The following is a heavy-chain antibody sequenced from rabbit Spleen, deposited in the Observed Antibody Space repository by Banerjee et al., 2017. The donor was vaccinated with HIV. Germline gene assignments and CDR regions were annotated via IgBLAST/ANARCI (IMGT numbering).Heavy chain of an antibody. CDR2: IYAAKGST. V-gene: IGHV1S47*01. CDR3: ARDRGVDYTYGYAGNTYASPFNL. J-gene: IGHJ4*01. Sequence: QEQLVESEGGLVQPGGSLKLSCKASGFDFSNYGLSWVRQSPGKGLEWIGIIYAAKGSTDYASWVNGRFTISSDNAQSTVDLKMTSLTAADTATYFCARDRGVDYTYGYAGNTYASPFNLWGQGTLVTVS. CDR1: GFDFSNYG. D-gene: IGHD6-1*01.